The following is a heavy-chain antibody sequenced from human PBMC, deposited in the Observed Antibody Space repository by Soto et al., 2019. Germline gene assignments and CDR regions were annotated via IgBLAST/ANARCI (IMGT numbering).Heavy chain of an antibody. V-gene: IGHV4-4*02. Sequence: AETLSLTCAVTGAAIGSSNWLSWVRQPPGKGLEWIGEIYHSGSTNYNPSLKSRVTISVDKSKNQFSLKLSSVTAADTAVYYCARGEYCTNGVCFDYWGQGTLVT. CDR2: IYHSGST. CDR1: GAAIGSSNW. J-gene: IGHJ4*02. D-gene: IGHD2-8*01. CDR3: ARGEYCTNGVCFDY.